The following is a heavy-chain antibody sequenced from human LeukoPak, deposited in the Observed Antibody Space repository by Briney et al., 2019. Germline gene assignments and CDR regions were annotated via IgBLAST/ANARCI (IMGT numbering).Heavy chain of an antibody. Sequence: ASVKVSCKASGYTFTSYGISWVRQAPGQGLEWMGWISAHSGETNYAQNFQGRVTVSTDTSTTTAYMELRSLTSDDTAVYYCAREALWPLQYMDVWGRGTTVTVSS. J-gene: IGHJ6*03. CDR1: GYTFTSYG. V-gene: IGHV1-18*01. CDR3: AREALWPLQYMDV. CDR2: ISAHSGET.